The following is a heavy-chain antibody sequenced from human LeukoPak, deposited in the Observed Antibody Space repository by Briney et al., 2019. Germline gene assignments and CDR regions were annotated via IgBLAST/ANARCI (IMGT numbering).Heavy chain of an antibody. Sequence: GGSLRLSCAASGFIFSNYGIHWVRQAPGKGLEWVAVISYDGSNKYADSVKGRFTISRDNSKNTLFLQMSSLRPDDTAVYYCATTLGSGWKFDYWGQGTLVTVSS. CDR1: GFIFSNYG. J-gene: IGHJ4*02. V-gene: IGHV3-30*03. CDR3: ATTLGSGWKFDY. CDR2: ISYDGSNK. D-gene: IGHD6-19*01.